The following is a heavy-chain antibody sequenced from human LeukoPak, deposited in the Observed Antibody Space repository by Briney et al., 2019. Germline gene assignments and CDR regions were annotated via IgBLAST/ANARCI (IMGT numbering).Heavy chain of an antibody. D-gene: IGHD5/OR15-5a*01. CDR1: GFTFSDYS. J-gene: IGHJ3*02. Sequence: GGSLRLSCAASGFTFSDYSMNWLRQAPGKGLEWVSSISSDSRFIYYADSVKGRVTISRDNAKNSLYLQMSSLRAEDTALYYCARDVSGLDAFDMWGQGTMVTVSS. CDR3: ARDVSGLDAFDM. V-gene: IGHV3-21*01. CDR2: ISSDSRFI.